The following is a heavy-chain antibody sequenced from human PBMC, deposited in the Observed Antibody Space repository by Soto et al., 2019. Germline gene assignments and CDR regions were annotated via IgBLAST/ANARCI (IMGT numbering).Heavy chain of an antibody. CDR3: ASGRKSQLHV. V-gene: IGHV3-74*01. CDR1: VLTFRSDW. D-gene: IGHD2-2*01. J-gene: IGHJ6*02. CDR2: INSDGRST. Sequence: TGGSLRLCSAASVLTFRSDWMDWVRQAPGKGLVWVSRINSDGRSTSYADSVKGRFTISRDNAKNTLYVQMNSLRAEDTAVYYCASGRKSQLHVWGQGTTVTVSS.